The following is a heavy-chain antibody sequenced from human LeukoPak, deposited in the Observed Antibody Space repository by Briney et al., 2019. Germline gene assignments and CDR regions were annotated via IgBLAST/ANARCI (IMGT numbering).Heavy chain of an antibody. D-gene: IGHD4-11*01. V-gene: IGHV1-69*01. J-gene: IGHJ4*02. CDR2: IISIFGTA. Sequence: SVNVSCKASGGAFTSYAISWVRHATRQGLDWMGVIISIFGTANYAQKVEGRVTITADESTSAAYMELSSVRCEDTAVYYCASSLGTVRYYFDYWGQGTLVTVSS. CDR1: GGAFTSYA. CDR3: ASSLGTVRYYFDY.